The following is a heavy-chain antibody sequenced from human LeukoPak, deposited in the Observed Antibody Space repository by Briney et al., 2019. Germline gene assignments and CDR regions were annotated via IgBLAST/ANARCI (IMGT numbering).Heavy chain of an antibody. CDR3: TRGGELMNF. CDR1: GASVNSGNYY. D-gene: IGHD1-26*01. J-gene: IGHJ4*02. Sequence: PSETLSLTCTVSGASVNSGNYYWTWIRQPAGKRLEWIGRIYTSGSTNYNPSLKSRVTISIDASKNQFSLRLSSVTAADTAVYYCTRGGELMNFWGQGTLVTVSS. V-gene: IGHV4-61*02. CDR2: IYTSGST.